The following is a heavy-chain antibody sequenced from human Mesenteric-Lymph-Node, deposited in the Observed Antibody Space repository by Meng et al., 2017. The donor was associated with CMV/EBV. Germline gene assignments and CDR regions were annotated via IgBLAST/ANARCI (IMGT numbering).Heavy chain of an antibody. J-gene: IGHJ6*02. CDR2: IQHDGNNK. D-gene: IGHD6-13*01. V-gene: IGHV3-30*02. CDR1: GFAFSSDG. Sequence: GGSLRLSCAASGFAFSSDGMSWVRQAPGKGLEWVAFIQHDGNNKYYVGSVKGRFTISRDNSKSTVSLQMNSLRAEDTAVYYCAKDQVPVGGYYFYGMDVWGQGTTVTVSS. CDR3: AKDQVPVGGYYFYGMDV.